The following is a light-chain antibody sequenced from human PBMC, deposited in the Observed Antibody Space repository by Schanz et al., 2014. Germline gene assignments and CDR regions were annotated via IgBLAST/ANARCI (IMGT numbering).Light chain of an antibody. CDR1: SRDIGKYNY. J-gene: IGLJ1*01. Sequence: QSALTQPPSASGSPGQSVTISCTGTSRDIGKYNYVSWYQQHPGKAPKLLIYDVTERPSGVPDRFSGSRSGSTASLTVSGLQADDEADYYCCSYAGSPYVFGTGTKLTVL. CDR2: DVT. V-gene: IGLV2-8*01. CDR3: CSYAGSPYV.